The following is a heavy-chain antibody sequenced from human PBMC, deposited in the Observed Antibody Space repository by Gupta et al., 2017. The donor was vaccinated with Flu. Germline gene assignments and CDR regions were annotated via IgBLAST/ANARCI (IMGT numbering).Heavy chain of an antibody. V-gene: IGHV3-73*01. CDR2: IRSKANSYAT. Sequence: EVQLVESGGGLVQPGGSLKLSCAASGFTFSGSAMHWVRQASGKGLEWVGRIRSKANSYATAYAASVKGRFTISRDDSKNTAYLQMNSLKTEDTAVYYCTRDYGDMNWFDPWGQGTLVTVSS. J-gene: IGHJ5*02. CDR3: TRDYGDMNWFDP. CDR1: GFTFSGSA. D-gene: IGHD4-17*01.